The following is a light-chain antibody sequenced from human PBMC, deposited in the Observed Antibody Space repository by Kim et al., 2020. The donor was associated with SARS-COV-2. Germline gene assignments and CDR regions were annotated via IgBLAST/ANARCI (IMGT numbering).Light chain of an antibody. CDR2: NVT. Sequence: GQSITLSCTGTNSDIGAYNYVSWYQQHPGKAPTLMIYNVTNRPSGVPNRFSGSKSGNTASLTISGLQAEDEADFYCSSYTTSSTRVFGAGTKVTVL. V-gene: IGLV2-14*03. J-gene: IGLJ1*01. CDR3: SSYTTSSTRV. CDR1: NSDIGAYNY.